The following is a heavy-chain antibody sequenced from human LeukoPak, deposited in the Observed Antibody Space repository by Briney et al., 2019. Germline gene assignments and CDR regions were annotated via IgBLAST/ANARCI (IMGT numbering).Heavy chain of an antibody. Sequence: SVKVSCKASGCTFSSYAISWVRQAPGQGLEWMGGIIPIFGTANYAQKFQGRVTITADESTSTAYMELSSLRSEDTAVYYCARGAAAGNYYYYMDVWGKGTTVTISS. J-gene: IGHJ6*03. V-gene: IGHV1-69*13. CDR2: IIPIFGTA. CDR1: GCTFSSYA. CDR3: ARGAAAGNYYYYMDV. D-gene: IGHD6-13*01.